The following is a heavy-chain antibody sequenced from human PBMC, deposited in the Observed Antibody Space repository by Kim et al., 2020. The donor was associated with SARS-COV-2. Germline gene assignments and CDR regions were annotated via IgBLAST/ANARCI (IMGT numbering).Heavy chain of an antibody. V-gene: IGHV3-13*01. CDR3: ARVRSSTSCYPCYYYYYMDV. CDR2: IGTAGDT. D-gene: IGHD2-2*01. CDR1: GFTFSSYD. J-gene: IGHJ6*03. Sequence: GGSLRLSCAASGFTFSSYDMHWVRQATGKGLEWDSTIGTAGDTYYPGSVKGRFTISRENAKNSLYLQMNSLRAGDTAVYYCARVRSSTSCYPCYYYYYMDVWGKGTTVTVSS.